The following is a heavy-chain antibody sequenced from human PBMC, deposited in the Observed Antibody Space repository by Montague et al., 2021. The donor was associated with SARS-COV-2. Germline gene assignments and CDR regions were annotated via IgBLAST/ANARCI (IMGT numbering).Heavy chain of an antibody. J-gene: IGHJ3*02. V-gene: IGHV4-59*01. CDR3: ARHGGNDAFDI. Sequence: SETLSLTCTASGGSIGAYYWSWIRQPPGKGLEWIGYIDNSGSTNHNPSLESRVTMSVDTSKNQFSLKLNSVTAADTAVYYCARHGGNDAFDIWGRGTRVTVSS. CDR2: IDNSGST. CDR1: GGSIGAYY. D-gene: IGHD4-23*01.